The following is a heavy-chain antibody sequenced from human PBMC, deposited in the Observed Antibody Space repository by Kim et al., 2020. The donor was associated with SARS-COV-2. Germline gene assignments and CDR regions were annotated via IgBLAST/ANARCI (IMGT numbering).Heavy chain of an antibody. Sequence: SETLSLTCTASGGSISSSSYYWGWIRQPPGKGLEGIGSIYYSGSTYYNPSPKSRVTITVDTSKNQFSLKLSPVTAADTAVYYCARGPGSYYNYYYYYGMDVWGKGTTVTVSP. CDR1: GGSISSSSYY. CDR3: ARGPGSYYNYYYYYGMDV. J-gene: IGHJ6*04. CDR2: IYYSGST. D-gene: IGHD3-10*01. V-gene: IGHV4-39*07.